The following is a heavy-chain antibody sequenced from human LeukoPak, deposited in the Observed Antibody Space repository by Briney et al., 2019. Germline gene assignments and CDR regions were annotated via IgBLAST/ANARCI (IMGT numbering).Heavy chain of an antibody. CDR1: GGTFSSYA. CDR3: ARVHSIAAAGTARFDY. J-gene: IGHJ4*02. V-gene: IGHV1-69*13. D-gene: IGHD6-13*01. CDR2: IIPIFGTA. Sequence: ASVKVSCKASGGTFSSYAISWVRQAPGQGLEWMGGIIPIFGTANYAQKFQGRVTITADESTSTAYMELSSLRSEDTAVYYCARVHSIAAAGTARFDYWGQGTLVTVSS.